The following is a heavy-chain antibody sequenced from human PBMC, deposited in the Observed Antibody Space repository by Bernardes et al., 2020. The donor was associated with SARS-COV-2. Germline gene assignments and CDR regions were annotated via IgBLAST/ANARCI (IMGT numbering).Heavy chain of an antibody. CDR1: GFTFRDSY. V-gene: IGHV3-11*03. Sequence: TLITSCAASGFTFRDSYMTWIRQAPGPGLEWVSYITNRGDSPSYAESVKGRFTVSRDNAKNSLYLQMNSLRAEDTAVYYCGRGHYGLDVWGQGTTVTVSS. CDR2: ITNRGDSP. CDR3: GRGHYGLDV. J-gene: IGHJ6*02.